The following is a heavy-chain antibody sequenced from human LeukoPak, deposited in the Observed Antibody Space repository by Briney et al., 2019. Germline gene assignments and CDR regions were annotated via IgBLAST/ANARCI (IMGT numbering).Heavy chain of an antibody. CDR3: ASYYYDSSGYSDYFDY. Sequence: GASVKVSCKASGYTSTGYYMHWVRQAPGQGLEWMGWINPNSGGTNYAQKFQGRVTMTRDTSISTAYMEMSRLRSDDTAVYYCASYYYDSSGYSDYFDYWGQGTLVTVSS. CDR2: INPNSGGT. CDR1: GYTSTGYY. V-gene: IGHV1-2*02. D-gene: IGHD3-22*01. J-gene: IGHJ4*02.